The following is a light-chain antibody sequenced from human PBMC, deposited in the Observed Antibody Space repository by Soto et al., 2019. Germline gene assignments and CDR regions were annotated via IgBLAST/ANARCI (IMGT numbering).Light chain of an antibody. V-gene: IGKV1-33*01. J-gene: IGKJ5*01. CDR1: QCISNY. CDR3: QQYDNLPG. CDR2: DAS. Sequence: DIPLTQSPSSLSASVGDRVTITCQARQCISNYVNWYQQKPGKAPKLLIYDASNVETGGPSRFSGSASGTDFTFTISILQPEYIATYYRQQYDNLPGFGQGTRLEIK.